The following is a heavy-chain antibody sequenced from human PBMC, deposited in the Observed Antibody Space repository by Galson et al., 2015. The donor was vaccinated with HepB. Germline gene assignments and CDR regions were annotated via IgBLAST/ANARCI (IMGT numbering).Heavy chain of an antibody. CDR1: GFTFDDYG. V-gene: IGHV3-20*04. CDR3: ARVRPSGVMITNRAFDY. D-gene: IGHD3-16*01. J-gene: IGHJ4*02. Sequence: SLRLSCAASGFTFDDYGMSWVRQAPGKGLEWVSGINWNGGSTGYADSVKGRFTISRDNAKNSLYLQMNSLRAEDTAVYYCARVRPSGVMITNRAFDYWGQGTLVTVSS. CDR2: INWNGGST.